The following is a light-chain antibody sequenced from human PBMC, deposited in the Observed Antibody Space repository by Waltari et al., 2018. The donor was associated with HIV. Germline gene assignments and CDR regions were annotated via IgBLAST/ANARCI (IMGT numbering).Light chain of an antibody. CDR1: PSNIGGNS. CDR3: ATWDDTMSVV. Sequence: SLLTQPPSVSGAPGPRVNIACSGGPSNIGGNSDNWYRQLPVTAPILRIYNNDQRPSSVPVRFSGSKSATSASLVISGLQSDDEADYYCATWDDTMSVVFGGGTRLTVL. V-gene: IGLV1-44*01. J-gene: IGLJ2*01. CDR2: NND.